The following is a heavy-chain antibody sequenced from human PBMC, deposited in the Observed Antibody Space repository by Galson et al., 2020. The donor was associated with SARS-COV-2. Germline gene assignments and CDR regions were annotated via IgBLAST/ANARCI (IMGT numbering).Heavy chain of an antibody. CDR2: INPNSGDT. Sequence: ASVKVSCKAPGYTFTDYYMHWVRQAPGQGLEWMGWINPNSGDTNYAQKFQGRVTMTRDTSISKAYMELSRLRADDTAVYYCARGGELDGDHVWYFDYWGQGTLVTVSS. D-gene: IGHD4-17*01. V-gene: IGHV1-2*02. CDR1: GYTFTDYY. J-gene: IGHJ4*02. CDR3: ARGGELDGDHVWYFDY.